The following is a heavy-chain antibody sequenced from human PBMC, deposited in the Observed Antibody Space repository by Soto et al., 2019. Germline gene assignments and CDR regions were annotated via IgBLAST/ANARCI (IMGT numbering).Heavy chain of an antibody. D-gene: IGHD2-21*02. V-gene: IGHV4-59*01. Sequence: SETLSLTCTVSGGSISSYYWSWIRQPPGKGLEWIGYIYYSGSTNYNPSLKSRVTISVDTSKNQFSLKLSSVTAADTAVYYCARGLAYCGGDCPTGVDYYYYYGMDVWGRGTTVTVSS. J-gene: IGHJ6*02. CDR2: IYYSGST. CDR1: GGSISSYY. CDR3: ARGLAYCGGDCPTGVDYYYYYGMDV.